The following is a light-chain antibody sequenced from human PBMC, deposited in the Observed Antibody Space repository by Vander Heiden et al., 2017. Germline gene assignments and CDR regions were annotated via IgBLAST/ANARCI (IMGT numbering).Light chain of an antibody. J-gene: IGLJ2*01. V-gene: IGLV2-14*03. CDR1: SNDIGGSKY. CDR3: NSYTSTSTLV. CDR2: DVT. Sequence: QSALTQPASVSGSPGQSITISCPGTSNDIGGSKYVSWYQQHPGKVPELIIYDVTNRPSGVSDRFSGSKSGNTASLTISALQPEDEADYYCNSYTSTSTLVFGGGTKLTVL.